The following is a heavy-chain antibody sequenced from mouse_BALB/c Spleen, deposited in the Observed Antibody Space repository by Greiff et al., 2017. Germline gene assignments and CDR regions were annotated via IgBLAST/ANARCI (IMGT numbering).Heavy chain of an antibody. J-gene: IGHJ4*01. CDR2: ISSGSSTI. D-gene: IGHD2-4*01. V-gene: IGHV5-17*02. CDR1: GFTFSSFG. CDR3: AREGLRQIYYYAMDY. Sequence: EVQGVESGGGLVQPGGSRKLSCAASGFTFSSFGMHWVRQAPEKGLEWVAYISSGSSTIYYADTVKGRFTISRDNPKNTLFLQMTSLRSEDTAMYYCAREGLRQIYYYAMDYWGQGTSVTVSS.